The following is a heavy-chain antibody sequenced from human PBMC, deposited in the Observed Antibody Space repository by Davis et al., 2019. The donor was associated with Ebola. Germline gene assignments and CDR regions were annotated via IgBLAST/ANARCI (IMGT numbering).Heavy chain of an antibody. J-gene: IGHJ3*02. Sequence: GESLKISCQTSGYTFTIYWIAWVRQMPGKGPEWMGIIYPEDSETRYSASFQGHVTISADKSFKTAFLHWSSLKASDTAMYYCATLRRTITGMDDGFDIWGQGTMVTVSP. CDR2: IYPEDSET. V-gene: IGHV5-51*01. CDR3: ATLRRTITGMDDGFDI. D-gene: IGHD2-8*02. CDR1: GYTFTIYW.